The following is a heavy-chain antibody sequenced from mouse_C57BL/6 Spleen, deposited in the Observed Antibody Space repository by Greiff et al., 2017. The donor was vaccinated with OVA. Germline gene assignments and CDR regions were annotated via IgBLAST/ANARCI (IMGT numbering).Heavy chain of an antibody. CDR2: IDPETGGT. J-gene: IGHJ1*03. CDR3: TDYGSSYGYFDV. Sequence: VQLQQSGAELVRPGASVTLSCKASGYTFTDYEMHWVKQTPVHGLEWIGAIDPETGGTAYSQKFKGKAILTADKSSSTAYMELRSLTSEDSAVYYCTDYGSSYGYFDVWGTGTTVTVSS. D-gene: IGHD1-1*01. CDR1: GYTFTDYE. V-gene: IGHV1-15*01.